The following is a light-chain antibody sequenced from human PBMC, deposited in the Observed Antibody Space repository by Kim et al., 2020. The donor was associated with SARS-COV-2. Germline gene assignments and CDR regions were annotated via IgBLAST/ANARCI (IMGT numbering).Light chain of an antibody. J-gene: IGLJ2*01. Sequence: GVTISCTGGSSNVGAGYYIHWYQQLPGTAPKLLIYANNNRPSGVPDRFSGSKSGTSASLAITGLQAEDEADYYCQSYDSSLTVVVFGGGTQLTVL. CDR1: SSNVGAGYY. CDR2: ANN. V-gene: IGLV1-40*01. CDR3: QSYDSSLTVVV.